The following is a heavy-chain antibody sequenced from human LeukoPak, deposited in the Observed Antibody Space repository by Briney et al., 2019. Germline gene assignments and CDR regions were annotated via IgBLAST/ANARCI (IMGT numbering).Heavy chain of an antibody. V-gene: IGHV3-23*01. D-gene: IGHD4-17*01. CDR3: AKDGGFYGENFDY. J-gene: IGHJ4*02. CDR1: GFTFNTYA. Sequence: GGSLRLSCAASGFTFNTYAMSWVRQAPGKGLEWVSGIGGSGSSTYYADSVKGRFTISRDNSKNTLFLQMNSLRADDTAVFYCAKDGGFYGENFDYWGQGTLVTVSS. CDR2: IGGSGSST.